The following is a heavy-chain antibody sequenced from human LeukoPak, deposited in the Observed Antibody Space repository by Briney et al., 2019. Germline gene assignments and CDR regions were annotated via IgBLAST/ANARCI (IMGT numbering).Heavy chain of an antibody. Sequence: PSGTLSLTCAGSGGSISSGGYSWSWIRQPPGKGLEGIGYIYHSGSTYYNPSLKSRVTISVDRSQNQFSLKLSSVTAADTAVYYCASSKNRYYDSSFGCDPWGQGTLVTVSS. CDR1: GGSISSGGYS. CDR2: IYHSGST. D-gene: IGHD3-22*01. CDR3: ASSKNRYYDSSFGCDP. V-gene: IGHV4-30-2*01. J-gene: IGHJ5*02.